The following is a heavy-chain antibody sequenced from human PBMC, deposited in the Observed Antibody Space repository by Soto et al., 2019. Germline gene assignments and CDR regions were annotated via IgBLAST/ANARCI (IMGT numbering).Heavy chain of an antibody. CDR3: ARRRRPSLYYYGMDV. CDR1: GGSISSSSYY. Sequence: SETLSLTCTVSGGSISSSSYYWGWIRQPPGKGLEWIGSIYYSGSTHYNPSLKSRVTISVDTSKNQFSLKLSSVTAADTAVYYCARRRRPSLYYYGMDVWGQGTTVTVSS. J-gene: IGHJ6*02. CDR2: IYYSGST. V-gene: IGHV4-39*01.